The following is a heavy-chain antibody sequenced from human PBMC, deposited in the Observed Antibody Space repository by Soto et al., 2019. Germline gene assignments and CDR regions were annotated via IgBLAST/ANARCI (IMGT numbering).Heavy chain of an antibody. D-gene: IGHD3-10*01. V-gene: IGHV3-21*01. CDR3: AKDSRLQVRGVITRGSYFDY. J-gene: IGHJ4*02. CDR2: ISSSSSYI. Sequence: GGSLRLSCAASGFTFSSYSMNWVRQAPGKGLEWVSSISSSSSYIYYADSVKGRFTISRDNSKNTLYLQMNSLRAEDTAVYYCAKDSRLQVRGVITRGSYFDYWGQGTLVTVSS. CDR1: GFTFSSYS.